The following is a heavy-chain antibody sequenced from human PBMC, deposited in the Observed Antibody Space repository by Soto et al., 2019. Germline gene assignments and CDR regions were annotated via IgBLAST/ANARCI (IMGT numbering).Heavy chain of an antibody. V-gene: IGHV4-31*03. J-gene: IGHJ3*02. D-gene: IGHD5-12*01. CDR3: ARARLRAVYAFDI. CDR2: IYYSGIT. Sequence: SETLSLTCTVSGGSVSSGAYYWTWIRQRPGKGLEWIGYIYYSGITYYSPSLKSRLSISLDTSKNQFSLRLSSVTAADTAMYYCARARLRAVYAFDIWGQGTMVTVSS. CDR1: GGSVSSGAYY.